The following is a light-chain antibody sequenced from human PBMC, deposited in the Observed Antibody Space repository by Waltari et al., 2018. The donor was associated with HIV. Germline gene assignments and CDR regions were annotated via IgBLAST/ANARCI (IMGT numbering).Light chain of an antibody. CDR1: QAISNS. J-gene: IGKJ4*01. Sequence: IKITHSRSSLSASVGARAPTPCRASQAISNSLAWYQQKPGKAPKLLLYAASRLESGVPSRFSGSRFGTDYALTISSLQPEDFAVYYCQQYFSPPPLTFGGGTKVEIK. CDR3: QQYFSPPPLT. V-gene: IGKV1-NL1*01. CDR2: AAS.